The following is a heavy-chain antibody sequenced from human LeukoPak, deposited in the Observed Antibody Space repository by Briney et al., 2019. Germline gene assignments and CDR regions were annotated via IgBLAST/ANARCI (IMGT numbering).Heavy chain of an antibody. Sequence: TLSLTCAVSGGSISSSSYYWSWIRQPAGKGLEWIGRIYTSGSTNYNPSLKSRVTISVDTSKNQFSLKLSSVTAADTAVYYCASGEITMVRGAFDYWGQGTLVTVSS. CDR1: GGSISSSSYY. CDR2: IYTSGST. CDR3: ASGEITMVRGAFDY. V-gene: IGHV4-61*02. J-gene: IGHJ4*02. D-gene: IGHD3-10*01.